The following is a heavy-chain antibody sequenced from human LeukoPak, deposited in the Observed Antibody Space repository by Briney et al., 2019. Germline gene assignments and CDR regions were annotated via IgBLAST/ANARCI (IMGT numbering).Heavy chain of an antibody. CDR3: AKAPPLYSSSWMALYYFDY. Sequence: GGSLRLSCAASGFTVSSNYMSWVRQAPGKGLEWVSVIYSGGSTYYADSVKGRFTISRDNSKNTLYLQMNSLRAEDTAVYYCAKAPPLYSSSWMALYYFDYWGQGTLVTVSS. V-gene: IGHV3-53*05. D-gene: IGHD6-13*01. CDR2: IYSGGST. J-gene: IGHJ4*02. CDR1: GFTVSSNY.